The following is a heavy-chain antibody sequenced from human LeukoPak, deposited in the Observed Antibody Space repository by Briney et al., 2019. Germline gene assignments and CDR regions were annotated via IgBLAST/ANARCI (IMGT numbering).Heavy chain of an antibody. CDR2: MSYDGSNK. Sequence: SGGSLRLSCAASGFTFSSYAMHWVRQAPGKGLEWVAVMSYDGSNKYYADSVKGRFTISRDNSKNTLYLQMNSLRAEDTAVYYCARVALMYSSSPLDYWGQGTLVTVSS. D-gene: IGHD6-6*01. CDR3: ARVALMYSSSPLDY. V-gene: IGHV3-30-3*01. CDR1: GFTFSSYA. J-gene: IGHJ4*02.